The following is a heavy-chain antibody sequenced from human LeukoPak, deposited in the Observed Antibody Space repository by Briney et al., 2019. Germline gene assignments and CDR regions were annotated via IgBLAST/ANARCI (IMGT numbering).Heavy chain of an antibody. J-gene: IGHJ4*02. CDR1: GFTFSSYW. Sequence: PGGSLRLSCAASGFTFSSYWMSWVRQAPGKGLEWVSVIYSGGSTYYADSVKGRFTISRDNSKNTLYLQMNSLRAEDTAVYYCARDASSGWLYYFDYWGQGTLVTVSS. V-gene: IGHV3-66*01. CDR2: IYSGGST. D-gene: IGHD6-19*01. CDR3: ARDASSGWLYYFDY.